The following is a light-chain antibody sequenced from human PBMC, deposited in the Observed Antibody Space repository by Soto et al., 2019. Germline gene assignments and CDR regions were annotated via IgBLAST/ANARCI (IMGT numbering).Light chain of an antibody. V-gene: IGKV3-20*01. CDR1: QSVRSRY. CDR2: GAF. CDR3: QQYGGSPPVT. Sequence: EIVLTQSPGTLSLSPGERATLSCRASQSVRSRYLAWYQQKPGQAPRLLIYGAFSRATGIPDRFSGSGSGTDFTLTITRLEPEDFAVYYCQQYGGSPPVTFGQGNTLEIK. J-gene: IGKJ2*01.